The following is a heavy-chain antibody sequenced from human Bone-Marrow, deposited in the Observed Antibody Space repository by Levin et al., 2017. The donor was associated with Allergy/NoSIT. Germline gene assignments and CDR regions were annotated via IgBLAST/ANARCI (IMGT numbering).Heavy chain of an antibody. CDR2: VDGGGDRT. D-gene: IGHD1-1*01. CDR3: VKGPPSTTGRDVVGFYCGLEV. Sequence: PGGSLRLSCAASGFTFSSFAMAWVRQAPGKGLEWVAAVDGGGDRTYYADSVKGRFTTSRDNSKNTLDLQMKNLRVEDTGLYYCVKGPPSTTGRDVVGFYCGLEVWGQGTSVTV. J-gene: IGHJ6*02. CDR1: GFTFSSFA. V-gene: IGHV3-23*01.